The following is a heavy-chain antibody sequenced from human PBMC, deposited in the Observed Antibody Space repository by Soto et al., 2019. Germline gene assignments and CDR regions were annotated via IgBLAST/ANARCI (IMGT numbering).Heavy chain of an antibody. J-gene: IGHJ5*02. CDR2: ISGTGGST. D-gene: IGHD5-12*01. V-gene: IGHV3-23*01. Sequence: GGSLRLSEAGAGFACSSYVMSWVRQVPGKGLYWVSAISGTGGSTYYADSVKGRFTISRDNSKNTLYLQMNSLRAEDTAVYYCAKDEWLRLGGWFDPWGQGTLVTVSS. CDR1: GFACSSYV. CDR3: AKDEWLRLGGWFDP.